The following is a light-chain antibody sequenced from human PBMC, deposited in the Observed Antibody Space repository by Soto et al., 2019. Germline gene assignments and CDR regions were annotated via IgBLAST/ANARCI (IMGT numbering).Light chain of an antibody. CDR2: ANN. Sequence: QSVLTQPPSVSGAPGQGVTISCTGSSSKIGAGSYVHWYQQLPGAAPKLLIYANNDRPSGVPDRFSGSKSGTSASLAITGLQAEDEADYYCQSYDSSLSDFYVFGTGTKITVL. CDR3: QSYDSSLSDFYV. CDR1: SSKIGAGSY. V-gene: IGLV1-40*01. J-gene: IGLJ1*01.